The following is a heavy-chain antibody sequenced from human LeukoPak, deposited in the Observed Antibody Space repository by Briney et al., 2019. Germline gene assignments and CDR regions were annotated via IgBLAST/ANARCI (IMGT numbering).Heavy chain of an antibody. V-gene: IGHV3-11*01. CDR2: ISSSGSTI. CDR3: ARGGRFLEWSGGPVYYYYGMDV. CDR1: GFTFSDYY. J-gene: IGHJ6*02. Sequence: GGSLRLSCAASGFTFSDYYMSWIRQAPGKGLEWVACISSSGSTIYYADSVKGRFTISRDNAKNSLYLQMNSLSAEDTAVYYCARGGRFLEWSGGPVYYYYGMDVWGQGTTVTVSS. D-gene: IGHD3-3*01.